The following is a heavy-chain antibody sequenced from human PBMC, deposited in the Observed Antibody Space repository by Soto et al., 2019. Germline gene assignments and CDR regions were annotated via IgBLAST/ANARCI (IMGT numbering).Heavy chain of an antibody. Sequence: SETLSLTCTVSGGSISSGGYYWSWIRQHPGKGLEWVGYIYYSGSTYYNPSLKSRVTISVDTSKNQFSLKLSSVTAADTAVYYWASFIKYWSITSCYHFQTWYAPWGQGTLVTFSS. CDR1: GGSISSGGYY. CDR3: ASFIKYWSITSCYHFQTWYAP. CDR2: IYYSGST. V-gene: IGHV4-31*03. J-gene: IGHJ5*02. D-gene: IGHD2-2*01.